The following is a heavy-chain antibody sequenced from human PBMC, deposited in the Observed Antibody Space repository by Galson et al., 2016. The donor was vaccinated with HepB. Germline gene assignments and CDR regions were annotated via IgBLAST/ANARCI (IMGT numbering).Heavy chain of an antibody. D-gene: IGHD1-1*01. Sequence: SLRLSCAASGFTFSNYWMHWVRQAPGKGLVWVSRIKGDGSDTRYAESVRGRFTISRDNAKNTLYLQMNSLRAEDTAVYYCARDGGHWNFDFWGQGTLVTVSS. V-gene: IGHV3-74*01. CDR2: IKGDGSDT. J-gene: IGHJ4*02. CDR1: GFTFSNYW. CDR3: ARDGGHWNFDF.